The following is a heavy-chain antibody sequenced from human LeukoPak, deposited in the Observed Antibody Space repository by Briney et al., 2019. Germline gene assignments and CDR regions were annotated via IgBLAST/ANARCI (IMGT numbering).Heavy chain of an antibody. CDR1: GFIFSNYA. CDR3: AKRGDYDVLTGYYVSDF. CDR2: ISGRSDNT. Sequence: GASLRLSCAASGFIFSNYAMYWVRQAPGKGLEWVSAISGRSDNTYYADSVKGRFTLSRDSSKNTLYLQMNSLRADDTAVYYCAKRGDYDVLTGYYVSDFWGQGTLATVSS. V-gene: IGHV3-23*01. J-gene: IGHJ4*02. D-gene: IGHD3-9*01.